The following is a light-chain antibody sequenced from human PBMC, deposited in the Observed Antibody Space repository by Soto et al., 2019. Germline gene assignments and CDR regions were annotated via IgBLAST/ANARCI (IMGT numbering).Light chain of an antibody. Sequence: QSVLTQPPSVSGAPGQRVTIPCTGASSNSGAGNDVHWYQQLPGAAPKLLIYGNSNRPSGVPDRFSGSKSGTSASLVITGLQAEDEAVYHCQSLDNSLSRSVVFGTGTKVTVL. J-gene: IGLJ1*01. CDR2: GNS. CDR3: QSLDNSLSRSVV. V-gene: IGLV1-40*01. CDR1: SSNSGAGND.